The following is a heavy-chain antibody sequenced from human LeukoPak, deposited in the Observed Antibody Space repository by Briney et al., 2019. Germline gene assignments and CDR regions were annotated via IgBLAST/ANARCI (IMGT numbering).Heavy chain of an antibody. CDR1: GVSISSYY. J-gene: IGHJ5*02. CDR2: IYYSGNT. Sequence: PSETLSLTCTVSGVSISSYYWSWIRQPPGKGLEWIAYIYYSGNTNYNPSLKSRVTISVDTSKNQFSLQLSSVPAAETAVYYCARRAEENPRKHGGGQYYDYVWGSYRYWADNWFDPWGQGTLVTVSS. V-gene: IGHV4-59*12. D-gene: IGHD3-16*02. CDR3: ARRAEENPRKHGGGQYYDYVWGSYRYWADNWFDP.